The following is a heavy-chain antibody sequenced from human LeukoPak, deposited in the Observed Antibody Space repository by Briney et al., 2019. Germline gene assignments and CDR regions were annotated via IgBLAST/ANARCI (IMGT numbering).Heavy chain of an antibody. J-gene: IGHJ1*01. CDR3: ASPKYCSSTSCYIRDARYFQH. D-gene: IGHD2-2*02. V-gene: IGHV4-38-2*01. CDR2: IYQIANT. Sequence: SETLSLTCAVSVHSISIGYYWGWIRQPPGKGLGGSCSIYQIANTYYNPSLKSPVTISVDTYKNQSHMKLSSVTAADRAVYYCASPKYCSSTSCYIRDARYFQHWGQGTLVTVSS. CDR1: VHSISIGYY.